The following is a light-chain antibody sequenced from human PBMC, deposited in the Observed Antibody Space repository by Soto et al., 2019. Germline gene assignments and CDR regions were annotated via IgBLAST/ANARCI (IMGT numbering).Light chain of an antibody. V-gene: IGKV3-20*01. Sequence: EIVLTQSPGTLSLSPGERATLSCRASQSVSSSSLAWYQQKPGQAPRLLIYGASSRATGIPDRFSGSGSGTDFTLTNSRLEPEEFAVYYCQQYGSSSYTFGQETKLEIK. J-gene: IGKJ2*01. CDR1: QSVSSSS. CDR3: QQYGSSSYT. CDR2: GAS.